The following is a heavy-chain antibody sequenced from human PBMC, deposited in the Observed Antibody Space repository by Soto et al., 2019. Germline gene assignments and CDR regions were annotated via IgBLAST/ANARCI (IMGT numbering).Heavy chain of an antibody. J-gene: IGHJ4*02. D-gene: IGHD6-13*01. Sequence: ETLSLTCTVSGGSISSNYWTWIRQPPGKGLEWIGYVYNSGSTNYNPSLKSRVTIPEDTSKSQFSLKVNSMTAADTAVYYCARYRREAVAGYTLDNWGQGILVTAPQ. CDR3: ARYRREAVAGYTLDN. CDR1: GGSISSNY. CDR2: VYNSGST. V-gene: IGHV4-59*01.